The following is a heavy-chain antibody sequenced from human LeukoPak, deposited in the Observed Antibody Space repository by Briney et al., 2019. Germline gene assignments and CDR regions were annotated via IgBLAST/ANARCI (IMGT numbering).Heavy chain of an antibody. Sequence: ASVKVSCKASGGTFSSYAISWVRQAPGQGLEWMGGIIPIFGTANYAQKFQGRVTITADESTSTAYMELSSLRSEDTAVYYCARFRRYITDSFLFDYWGQGTLVTVSS. V-gene: IGHV1-69*01. CDR3: ARFRRYITDSFLFDY. CDR2: IIPIFGTA. D-gene: IGHD1-14*01. J-gene: IGHJ4*02. CDR1: GGTFSSYA.